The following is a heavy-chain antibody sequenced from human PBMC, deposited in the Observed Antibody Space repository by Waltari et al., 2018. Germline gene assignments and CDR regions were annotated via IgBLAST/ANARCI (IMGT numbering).Heavy chain of an antibody. CDR1: GFTFRDFS. V-gene: IGHV3-49*03. CDR2: IRRASKGATA. D-gene: IGHD3-10*01. J-gene: IGHJ4*02. CDR3: VREAGALTEIRGDVDS. Sequence: EVSLVESGGDLVQPGRSLRVSCPASGFTFRDFSMSWFRQAPGTWLDWFSFIRRASKGATAEYAGSVKGRYTVSRDESKSSVYLHMNSLDSDDTALYDCVREAGALTEIRGDVDSWGQGTQVTVSS.